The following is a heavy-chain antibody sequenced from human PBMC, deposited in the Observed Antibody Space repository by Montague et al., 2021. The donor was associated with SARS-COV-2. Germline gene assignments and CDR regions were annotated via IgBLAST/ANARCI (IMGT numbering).Heavy chain of an antibody. CDR1: GFTFSSYA. J-gene: IGHJ3*02. CDR2: ISYDGSNK. V-gene: IGHV3-30*04. D-gene: IGHD3-10*01. CDR3: ARDITMVRGVIIIEGAFDI. Sequence: SLSLSCAASGFTFSSYAMHWVRQAPGKGLEWVAVISYDGSNKYYADSVKGRFTISRDNSKNTLYLQMNSLRAEDTAVYYCARDITMVRGVIIIEGAFDIWGQGTMVTASS.